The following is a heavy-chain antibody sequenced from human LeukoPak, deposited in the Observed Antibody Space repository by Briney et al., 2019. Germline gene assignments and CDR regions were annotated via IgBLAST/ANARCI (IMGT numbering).Heavy chain of an antibody. CDR3: AREVWRYFDWRGRSAFDI. J-gene: IGHJ3*02. D-gene: IGHD3-9*01. V-gene: IGHV1-69*06. CDR1: GGTFSSYA. CDR2: IIPIFGTA. Sequence: SVKVSCKASGGTFSSYAISWVRQAPGQGLEWMGGIIPIFGTANYAQKFQGRVTITADKSTGTAYMELSSLRSEDTAVYYCAREVWRYFDWRGRSAFDIWGQGTMVTVSS.